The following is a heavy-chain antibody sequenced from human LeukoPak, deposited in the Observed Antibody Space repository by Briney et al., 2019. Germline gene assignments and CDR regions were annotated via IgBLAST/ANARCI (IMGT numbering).Heavy chain of an antibody. CDR3: ARVIGTTAGDN. Sequence: PGGSLRLPCEASGFSFSSYSMDWVRQAPGKGLEWVSSISSSSTSIYYADSVKGRFTISRDNAKNSLYLQMNSLRAEDTAVYYCARVIGTTAGDNWGQGTLVSVSS. V-gene: IGHV3-21*01. CDR1: GFSFSSYS. J-gene: IGHJ4*02. CDR2: ISSSSTSI. D-gene: IGHD1-20*01.